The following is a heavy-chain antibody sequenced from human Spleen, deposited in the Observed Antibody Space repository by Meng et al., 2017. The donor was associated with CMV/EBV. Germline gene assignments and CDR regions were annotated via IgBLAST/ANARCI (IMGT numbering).Heavy chain of an antibody. D-gene: IGHD3-3*01. CDR1: GGSFSTHY. J-gene: IGHJ4*02. CDR3: VRNGYYSHDS. Sequence: LALTCAVYGGSFSTHYWSWTRQTPGKGLEWIGEVVHGGRATYNPSLQSRLTMSIDVSGNQFSLKLTSVTAADTAVYFCVRNGYYSHDSWGQGTLVTVSS. CDR2: VVHGGRA. V-gene: IGHV4-34*12.